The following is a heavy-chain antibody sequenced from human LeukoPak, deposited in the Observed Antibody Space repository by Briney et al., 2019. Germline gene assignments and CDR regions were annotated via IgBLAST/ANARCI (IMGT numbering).Heavy chain of an antibody. CDR2: IYSGGNT. D-gene: IGHD2-21*02. CDR1: GFTVSSNY. Sequence: GGSLRLSCAASGFTVSSNYMTWVRQAPGKGLEWISLIYSGGNTHYADSVRGRFSIYRDNSKNTLYLQMDSLRAEDTAVYYCARRACGGDCLKYFENWGQGTLVTVSS. V-gene: IGHV3-53*01. J-gene: IGHJ4*02. CDR3: ARRACGGDCLKYFEN.